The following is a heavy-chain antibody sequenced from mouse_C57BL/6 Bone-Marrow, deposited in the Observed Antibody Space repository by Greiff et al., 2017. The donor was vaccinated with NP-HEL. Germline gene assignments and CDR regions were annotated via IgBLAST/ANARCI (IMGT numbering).Heavy chain of an antibody. V-gene: IGHV1-39*01. CDR3: ARPIYDGYLWYFDV. Sequence: VQLKESGPELVKPGASVKISCKASGYSFTDYNMNWVKQSNGKSLEWIGVINPNYGTTSYNQKFKGKATLTVDQSSSTAYMQLNSLTSEDSAVYYCARPIYDGYLWYFDVWGTGTTVTVSS. D-gene: IGHD2-3*01. J-gene: IGHJ1*03. CDR1: GYSFTDYN. CDR2: INPNYGTT.